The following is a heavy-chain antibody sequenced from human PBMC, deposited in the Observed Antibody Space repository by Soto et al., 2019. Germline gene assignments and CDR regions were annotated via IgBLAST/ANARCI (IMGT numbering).Heavy chain of an antibody. V-gene: IGHV3-23*01. CDR2: ISGSGGST. D-gene: IGHD6-13*01. J-gene: IGHJ6*02. CDR1: GFTFSSYA. Sequence: PGGSLRLSCAASGFTFSSYAMSWVRQAPGKGLEWVSAISGSGGSTYYADSVKGRFTISRDNSKNTLYLQMNSLRAEDTAVYYCAKSIAAAGRGYYYYGMDVWGQGTTVTVSS. CDR3: AKSIAAAGRGYYYYGMDV.